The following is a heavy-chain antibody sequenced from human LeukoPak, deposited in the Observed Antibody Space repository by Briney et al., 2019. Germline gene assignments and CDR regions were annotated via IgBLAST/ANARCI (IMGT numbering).Heavy chain of an antibody. CDR1: GFTFSSYE. CDR2: ISGSGSTI. Sequence: PGGSLRLSCAASGFTFSSYEMNWVRQAPGKGLEWVSYISGSGSTIYYADSVKGRFTISRDNAKNSLYLQMNSLRAEDTAVYYCARDSSGWYYFDYWGQGTLVTVSS. D-gene: IGHD6-19*01. CDR3: ARDSSGWYYFDY. J-gene: IGHJ4*02. V-gene: IGHV3-48*03.